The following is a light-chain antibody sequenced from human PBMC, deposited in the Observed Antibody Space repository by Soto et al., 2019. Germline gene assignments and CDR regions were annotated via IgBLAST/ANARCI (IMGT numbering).Light chain of an antibody. CDR3: QSYDSRHWV. J-gene: IGLJ3*02. Sequence: QAVVTQPPSVSGAPGQRVTISCTGSSSNIGAGYDVHWYQHLPGTAPKLLMYGNNNRPSGVPDRFSGSKSGTSASLAITGLQAEDEGDYYCQSYDSRHWVFGGGTQLTVL. CDR2: GNN. V-gene: IGLV1-40*01. CDR1: SSNIGAGYD.